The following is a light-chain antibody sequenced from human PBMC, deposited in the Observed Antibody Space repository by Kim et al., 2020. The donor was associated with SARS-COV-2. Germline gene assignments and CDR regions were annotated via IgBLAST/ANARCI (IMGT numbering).Light chain of an antibody. CDR2: AAS. V-gene: IGKV1-16*02. CDR1: QGISNS. J-gene: IGKJ2*01. Sequence: SASVGDTVTMTCRARQGISNSLAWFQQKPGKAPKSLIYAASDLQSGVPSKFSGSASGTDFTLTINSLQPEDFAIYYCQHYFRYPYTFGQGTRLEI. CDR3: QHYFRYPYT.